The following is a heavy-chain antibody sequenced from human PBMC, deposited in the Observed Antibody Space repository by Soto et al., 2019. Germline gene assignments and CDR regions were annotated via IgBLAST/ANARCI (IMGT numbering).Heavy chain of an antibody. J-gene: IGHJ5*02. V-gene: IGHV3-30-3*01. CDR1: GSMFSTYA. Sequence: GGSLRLSCAASGSMFSTYAMHWVRQAPGKGLEWVAVISYDGSDIYYGDSGKGRFTISRDNSRNTLYLEMNSLQTEDTAVFYCARDQGRTVTRGDWFDPWGQGTLVTVSS. D-gene: IGHD6-19*01. CDR2: ISYDGSDI. CDR3: ARDQGRTVTRGDWFDP.